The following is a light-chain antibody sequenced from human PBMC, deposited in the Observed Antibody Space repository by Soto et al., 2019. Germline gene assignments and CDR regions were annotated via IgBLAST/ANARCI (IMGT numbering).Light chain of an antibody. CDR2: EVS. CDR3: SSYAGSNNLV. CDR1: SSDVGGYNY. Sequence: QSVLTQPPSASGSPGQSVTISCTGTSSDVGGYNYVSWYQQHPGKAPKVMIYEVSKRPSGVSDRFSGSKSDNTASLTVSGLQAEDEADYYCSSYAGSNNLVFGGGTKLTVL. J-gene: IGLJ2*01. V-gene: IGLV2-8*01.